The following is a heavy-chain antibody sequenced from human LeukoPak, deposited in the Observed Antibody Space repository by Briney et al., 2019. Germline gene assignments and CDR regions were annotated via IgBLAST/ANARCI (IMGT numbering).Heavy chain of an antibody. J-gene: IGHJ4*02. Sequence: PSETLSLTYAVYGGSFSGYYWSWIRQPPGKGLEWIGEIKHSGSTNYNPSLKSRVTISLDTSKNQFSLKVSSVTAADTAVYYCETGGDGYNCFDYWGQGTLVTVSS. CDR1: GGSFSGYY. CDR3: ETGGDGYNCFDY. D-gene: IGHD5-24*01. CDR2: IKHSGST. V-gene: IGHV4-34*01.